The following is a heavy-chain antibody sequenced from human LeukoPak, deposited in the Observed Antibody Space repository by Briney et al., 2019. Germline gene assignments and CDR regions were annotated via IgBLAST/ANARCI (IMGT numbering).Heavy chain of an antibody. D-gene: IGHD2-2*01. Sequence: GGSLRLSCAASGFIFDNYWMNWVRQAPGKGLEWVANIEQDGSEKYYVDSVKGRFTISRDNARNSLYLQMNSLRAEDTAVYYCASLYCTPTTCYYFDYWGQGTLVSVSS. CDR1: GFIFDNYW. V-gene: IGHV3-7*01. CDR2: IEQDGSEK. J-gene: IGHJ4*02. CDR3: ASLYCTPTTCYYFDY.